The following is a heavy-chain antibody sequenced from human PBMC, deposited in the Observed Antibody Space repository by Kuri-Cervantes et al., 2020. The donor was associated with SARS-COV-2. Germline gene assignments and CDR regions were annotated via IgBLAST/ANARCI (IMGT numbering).Heavy chain of an antibody. Sequence: ASVKVSCKASGYTFSAYFLHWVRQAPGQGLEWLGWITPNTGATHYAQSFQGSVTMTSDTSIDTAYLDVSNLRSDDTAVYYCTKDRYQLLPPDAFDIWGQGTMVTVSS. J-gene: IGHJ3*02. CDR3: TKDRYQLLPPDAFDI. CDR1: GYTFSAYF. V-gene: IGHV1-2*02. D-gene: IGHD2-2*01. CDR2: ITPNTGAT.